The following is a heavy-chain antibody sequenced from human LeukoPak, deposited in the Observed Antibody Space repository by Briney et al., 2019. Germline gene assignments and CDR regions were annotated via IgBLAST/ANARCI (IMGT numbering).Heavy chain of an antibody. CDR2: ISGSGGST. V-gene: IGHV3-23*01. D-gene: IGHD5-18*01. J-gene: IGHJ4*02. CDR1: GFTFSSYA. Sequence: GGSLRLSCAASGFTFSSYAMSWVRQAPGKGLEWVSAISGSGGSTYYADSVKGRFTISRDNSKNTLYLQMNSLRAEDTAVYYCTKRIQSAMAMGYWGQGTLVTISS. CDR3: TKRIQSAMAMGY.